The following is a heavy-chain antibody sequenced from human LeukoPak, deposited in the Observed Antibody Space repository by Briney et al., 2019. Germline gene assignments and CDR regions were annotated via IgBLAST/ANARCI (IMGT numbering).Heavy chain of an antibody. Sequence: SETLSLTCTVSGGSISSYYWSWIRQPPGKGLEWIGYIYYSGSTNYNPSLKSRVTISVDTSKNQFSLKLSSVTAADTAVYYCASGIRGFYGDYFDYWGQGTQVTVSS. D-gene: IGHD4-17*01. V-gene: IGHV4-59*01. CDR3: ASGIRGFYGDYFDY. CDR2: IYYSGST. CDR1: GGSISSYY. J-gene: IGHJ4*02.